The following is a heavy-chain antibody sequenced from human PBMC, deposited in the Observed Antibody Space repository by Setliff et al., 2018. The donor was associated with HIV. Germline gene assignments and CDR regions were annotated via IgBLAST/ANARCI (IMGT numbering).Heavy chain of an antibody. D-gene: IGHD1-1*01. CDR1: GDAISPYY. J-gene: IGHJ4*02. V-gene: IGHV4-34*01. Sequence: SETLSLTCSVSGDAISPYYWSWIRQPPGKGLEWIGEINHSGSTNYNPSLKSRVTISVDTSKNQFSLKVSSVTAADTAVYYCARERSLITNRRYFDSWGQGTLVTVSS. CDR2: INHSGST. CDR3: ARERSLITNRRYFDS.